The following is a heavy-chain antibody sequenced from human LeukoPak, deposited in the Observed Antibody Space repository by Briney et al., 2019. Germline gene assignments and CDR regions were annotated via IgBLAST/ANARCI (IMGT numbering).Heavy chain of an antibody. CDR2: IYYSGST. CDR1: GGSISSSSYY. Sequence: PSETLSLTCTVSGGSISSSSYYWGWIRQPPGKGLEWIGSIYYSGSTYYNPSLKSRVTISVDTSKNQFSLKLSSVTAADTAVYYCAREEVPAARGYYYYYMDVWGKGTTVTVSS. D-gene: IGHD2-2*01. CDR3: AREEVPAARGYYYYYMDV. V-gene: IGHV4-39*02. J-gene: IGHJ6*03.